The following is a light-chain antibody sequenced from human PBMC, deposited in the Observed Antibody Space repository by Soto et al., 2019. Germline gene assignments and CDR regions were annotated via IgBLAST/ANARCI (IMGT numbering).Light chain of an antibody. CDR2: EAT. CDR1: NSDVGSYNF. Sequence: QSVLTQPASVSGSPGQSITISCTGTNSDVGSYNFVSWYQQHPGKVPKLIIYEATKRPSGLSNRFSGSKSGNTASLTISGLQDEDEDDYYCCSFAGSGATWVFGGGTKLTVL. V-gene: IGLV2-23*01. J-gene: IGLJ3*02. CDR3: CSFAGSGATWV.